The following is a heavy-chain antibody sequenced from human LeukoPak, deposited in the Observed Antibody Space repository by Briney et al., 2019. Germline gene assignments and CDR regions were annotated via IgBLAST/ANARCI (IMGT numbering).Heavy chain of an antibody. V-gene: IGHV3-7*03. J-gene: IGHJ4*02. CDR3: ARDLPDY. CDR2: IDEDGSEK. Sequence: AGSLRLSCVGSGFTFGTYWMTWVRQAPGKGLEWVANIDEDGSEKHYVGSVEGRFTISRDNAKNSVYLQMSSLRAEDMAVYYCARDLPDYWGQGTLVTVSS. CDR1: GFTFGTYW.